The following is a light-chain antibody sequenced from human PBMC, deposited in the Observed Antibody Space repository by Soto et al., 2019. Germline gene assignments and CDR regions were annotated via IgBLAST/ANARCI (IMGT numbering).Light chain of an antibody. J-gene: IGKJ5*01. V-gene: IGKV3-11*01. CDR3: QQRSNWPPVT. Sequence: EIVLTQSPATLSLSPGERATLSCRASQSVSSYLAWYQQKPGQAPRLLIYDASNRAPGIPARFSGSGSATDFTLTISSLEPEDFAVYYCQQRSNWPPVTFGQGTRLEIK. CDR1: QSVSSY. CDR2: DAS.